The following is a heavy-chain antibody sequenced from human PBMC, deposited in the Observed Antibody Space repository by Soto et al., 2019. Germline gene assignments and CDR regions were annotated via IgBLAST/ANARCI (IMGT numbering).Heavy chain of an antibody. Sequence: ASVKVSCKASGYTFTSYYMHWVRQAPGQGLEWMGIINPSGGSTSYAQKFQGRVTMTRDTSTSTVYMELSSLRSEDTAVYYCARDLMGPYDFHGMDVWGQGTTVTVPS. CDR1: GYTFTSYY. V-gene: IGHV1-46*01. D-gene: IGHD3-3*01. CDR3: ARDLMGPYDFHGMDV. J-gene: IGHJ6*02. CDR2: INPSGGST.